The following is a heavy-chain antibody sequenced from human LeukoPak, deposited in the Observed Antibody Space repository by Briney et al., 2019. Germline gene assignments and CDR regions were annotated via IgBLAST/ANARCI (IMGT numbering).Heavy chain of an antibody. D-gene: IGHD6-13*01. V-gene: IGHV4-34*01. CDR1: GGSFSGYY. CDR3: ARIQQQLDTYYFDY. CDR2: IGHSGST. Sequence: SETLSLTCAVYGGSFSGYYWSWIRQPPGKGLEWIGEIGHSGSTNYNPSLKSRVTISVDTSKNQFSLKLSSVTAADTAVYYCARIQQQLDTYYFDYWGQGTLVTVSS. J-gene: IGHJ4*02.